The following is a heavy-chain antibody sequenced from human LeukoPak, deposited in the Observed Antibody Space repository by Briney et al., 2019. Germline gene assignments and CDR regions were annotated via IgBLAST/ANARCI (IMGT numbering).Heavy chain of an antibody. Sequence: GGSLRLSCTASGFTFSNYWMTCVRQAPGKGLEWVANIKEDGNDNLLVDSVKGRFSISRDNPKKKVYLEMNSLRVEDTAVYYCARDQSEANLKIVSIGWFGPWGQGTLLTVPS. CDR2: IKEDGNDN. V-gene: IGHV3-7*01. CDR1: GFTFSNYW. J-gene: IGHJ5*02. CDR3: ARDQSEANLKIVSIGWFGP. D-gene: IGHD5/OR15-5a*01.